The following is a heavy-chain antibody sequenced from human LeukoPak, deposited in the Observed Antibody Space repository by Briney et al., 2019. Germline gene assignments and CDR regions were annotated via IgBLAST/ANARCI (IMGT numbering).Heavy chain of an antibody. V-gene: IGHV3-7*01. D-gene: IGHD3-10*01. CDR3: ARASAPYYCGSGSYEPGLDY. CDR2: IKQDGSEK. J-gene: IGHJ4*02. CDR1: GFTFSSYW. Sequence: GGSLRLSCAASGFTFSSYWMSWVRQAPGKGLEWVANIKQDGSEKYYVDSVKGRFTISRDNAKNSLYLQMNSLRAEDTAVYYCARASAPYYCGSGSYEPGLDYWGQGTLVTVSS.